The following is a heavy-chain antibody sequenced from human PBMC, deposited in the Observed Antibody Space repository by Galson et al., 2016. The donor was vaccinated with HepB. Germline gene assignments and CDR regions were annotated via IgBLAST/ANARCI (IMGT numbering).Heavy chain of an antibody. Sequence: SLRLSCAVSGFSFGDYGMSWVRQVPGKGLEWLSDINWNGGSTHYADSVKGRFIISGDNAKNSLFLRMNRLRGEDTAFYYCTSGTPYTKSPFDYWGQGLLVTVSS. V-gene: IGHV3-20*04. J-gene: IGHJ4*02. CDR3: TSGTPYTKSPFDY. CDR2: INWNGGST. D-gene: IGHD1-14*01. CDR1: GFSFGDYG.